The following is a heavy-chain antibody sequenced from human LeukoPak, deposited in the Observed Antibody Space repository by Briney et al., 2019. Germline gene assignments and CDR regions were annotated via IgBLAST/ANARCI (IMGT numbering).Heavy chain of an antibody. J-gene: IGHJ4*02. Sequence: GGSLRLSCAASEFLFSNYWMHWVRQVPGEGLVWVSRIDSDGSPTAYADSVEGRFTISRDNAKNSLYLQMNSLRAEDTALYYCAKDIAAAAALRHFDYWGQGTLVTVSS. D-gene: IGHD6-13*01. CDR3: AKDIAAAAALRHFDY. CDR1: EFLFSNYW. V-gene: IGHV3-74*01. CDR2: IDSDGSPT.